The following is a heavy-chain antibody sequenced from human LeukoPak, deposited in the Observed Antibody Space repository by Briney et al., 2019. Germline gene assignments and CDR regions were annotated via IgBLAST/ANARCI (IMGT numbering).Heavy chain of an antibody. CDR1: GYTFTGYY. CDR2: ITAYNGNT. D-gene: IGHD3-10*02. Sequence: ASVKVSCKASGYTFTGYYMHWVRQAPGQGLEWMGWITAYNGNTNYAQKFQGRVTMTTDTSTSTAYMELRSLRSDDTALYYCARDGPLFGESPLYYMDVRGKGTTVTVSS. J-gene: IGHJ6*03. V-gene: IGHV1-18*04. CDR3: ARDGPLFGESPLYYMDV.